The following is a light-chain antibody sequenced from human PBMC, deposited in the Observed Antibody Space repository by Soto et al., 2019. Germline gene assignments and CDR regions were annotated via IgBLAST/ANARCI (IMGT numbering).Light chain of an antibody. Sequence: QSVLTQPPSASGTPGQRVTISCSGSSSNIGSYYVYWFQQVPGTAPKLLIYKNNQWPSGVPARISAAKSGTSASLVIGGLRAEDEAYYYCATWDDIVRGVFGGGTKLTVL. V-gene: IGLV1-47*01. CDR1: SSNIGSYY. CDR2: KNN. J-gene: IGLJ3*02. CDR3: ATWDDIVRGV.